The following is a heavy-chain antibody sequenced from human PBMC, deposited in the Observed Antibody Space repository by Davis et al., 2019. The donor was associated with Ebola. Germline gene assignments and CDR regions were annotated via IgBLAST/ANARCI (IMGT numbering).Heavy chain of an antibody. V-gene: IGHV4-34*01. D-gene: IGHD6-19*01. CDR3: ARGLFLWLAAFDY. CDR2: INHSGST. J-gene: IGHJ4*02. CDR1: VGSFSDYY. Sequence: SETLSLTCAVYVGSFSDYYWSWIRQPPGKGLEWVGEINHSGSTNYNPSLKSRVTISVDTSKNQFSLKLSSVTAADTAVYYCARGLFLWLAAFDYWGQGTLVTVSS.